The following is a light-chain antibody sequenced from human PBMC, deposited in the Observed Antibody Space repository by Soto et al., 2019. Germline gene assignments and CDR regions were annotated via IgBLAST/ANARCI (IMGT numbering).Light chain of an antibody. CDR3: SLYTSSSTTVV. CDR1: SSDVGSYNR. V-gene: IGLV2-18*01. J-gene: IGLJ2*01. Sequence: QSALTQPPSVSGSPGQSVTISCTGTSSDVGSYNRVSWYQQPPGTAPKLMIYEVGNRPSGVPDRFSGSKSGNTASLTISGLQAEDEADYYCSLYTSSSTTVVFGGGTKVTVL. CDR2: EVG.